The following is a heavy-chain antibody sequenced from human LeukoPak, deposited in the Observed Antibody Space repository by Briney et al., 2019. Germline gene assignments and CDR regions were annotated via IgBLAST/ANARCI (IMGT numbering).Heavy chain of an antibody. J-gene: IGHJ6*02. CDR1: GFTFSNYP. V-gene: IGHV3-74*01. CDR2: INTDGSST. D-gene: IGHD2-8*01. Sequence: GGSLRLSCSASGFTFSNYPIHWDRQTPGKGLEWVSRINTDGSSTSYADSVKGRFTISRDNAKNTLYLQMNSLRAEDTAVYYCAKASYASRDYYYGMDVWGQGTTVTVSS. CDR3: AKASYASRDYYYGMDV.